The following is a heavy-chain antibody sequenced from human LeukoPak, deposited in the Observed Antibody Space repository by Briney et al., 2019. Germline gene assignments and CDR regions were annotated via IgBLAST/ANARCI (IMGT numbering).Heavy chain of an antibody. CDR3: ARGLVGPIFGVVSHFDY. CDR2: IYYSGST. J-gene: IGHJ4*02. CDR1: GGSISSYY. Sequence: SSETLSLTCTVSGGSISSYYWSWIRQPPGKGLEWIGYIYYSGSTNYNPSLKSRVTISVDTSKNQFSLKLSSVTAADTAVYYCARGLVGPIFGVVSHFDYWGQGTLVTVSS. V-gene: IGHV4-59*01. D-gene: IGHD3-3*01.